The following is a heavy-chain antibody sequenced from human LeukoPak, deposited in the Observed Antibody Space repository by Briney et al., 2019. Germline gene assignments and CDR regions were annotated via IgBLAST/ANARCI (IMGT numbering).Heavy chain of an antibody. CDR1: GFTFSSYA. CDR2: ISYDGSNK. Sequence: GGSLRLSCAASGFTFSSYAIHWVRQAPGKGLEWVAVISYDGSNKYYADSVKGRFTISRDNSKNTLYLQMNSLRAEDTAVYYCARETGSAVGSTDFDYWGQGTLVTVSS. J-gene: IGHJ4*02. D-gene: IGHD4-17*01. CDR3: ARETGSAVGSTDFDY. V-gene: IGHV3-30-3*01.